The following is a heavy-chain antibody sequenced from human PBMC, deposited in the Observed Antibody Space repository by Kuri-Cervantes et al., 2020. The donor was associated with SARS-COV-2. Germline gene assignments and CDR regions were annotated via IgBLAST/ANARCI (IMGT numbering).Heavy chain of an antibody. CDR3: ARSVPAVGAEYFQH. V-gene: IGHV1-8*03. D-gene: IGHD2-2*01. J-gene: IGHJ1*01. Sequence: ASVKVSCKASGYTFTDYDINWVRQATGQGLEWIGWMNPNSDNTGYAHKFQGRVTITTDTSKSTAYMELSSLRSDDTGVYYCARSVPAVGAEYFQHWGQGTLVTVSS. CDR2: MNPNSDNT. CDR1: GYTFTDYD.